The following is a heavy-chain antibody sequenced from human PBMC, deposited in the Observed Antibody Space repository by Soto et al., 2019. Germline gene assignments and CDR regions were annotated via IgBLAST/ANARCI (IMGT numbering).Heavy chain of an antibody. V-gene: IGHV4-59*12. Sequence: SETLSLTCTVSGGSISSYYWSRIRQPPGKGLEWIGYIYHSGSTYYNPSLKSRVTISVDRSKNQFSLKLSSVTAADTAVYYCARAHGSGWGAFDIWGQGTMVTVSS. CDR2: IYHSGST. J-gene: IGHJ3*02. CDR1: GGSISSYY. CDR3: ARAHGSGWGAFDI. D-gene: IGHD3-10*01.